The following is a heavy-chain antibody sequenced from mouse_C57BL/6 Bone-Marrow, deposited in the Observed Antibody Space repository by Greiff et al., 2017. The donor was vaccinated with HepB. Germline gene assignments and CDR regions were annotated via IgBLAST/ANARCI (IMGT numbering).Heavy chain of an antibody. CDR2: IDPSDSYT. CDR1: GYTFTSYW. Sequence: QVHVKQPGAELVRPGTSVKLSCKASGYTFTSYWMHWVKQRPGQGLEWIGVIDPSDSYTNYNQKFKGKATLTVDTSSSTAYMQLSSLTSEDSAVYYCARAPHYYLFDYWGQGTTLTVSS. J-gene: IGHJ2*01. CDR3: ARAPHYYLFDY. V-gene: IGHV1-59*01. D-gene: IGHD1-2*01.